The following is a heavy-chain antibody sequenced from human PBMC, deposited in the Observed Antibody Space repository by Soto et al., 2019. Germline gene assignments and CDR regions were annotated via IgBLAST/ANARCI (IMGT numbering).Heavy chain of an antibody. CDR2: ISYDGSNK. CDR1: GFTFSSYG. J-gene: IGHJ4*02. Sequence: GGSLRLSCAASGFTFSSYGMHWVRQAPGKGLEWVAVISYDGSNKYYADSVKGRFTISRDNSKNTLYLQMNSLRAEDTAVYYCAKGFDPMGPPYWGQGTLVTVSS. CDR3: AKGFDPMGPPY. D-gene: IGHD2-8*01. V-gene: IGHV3-30*18.